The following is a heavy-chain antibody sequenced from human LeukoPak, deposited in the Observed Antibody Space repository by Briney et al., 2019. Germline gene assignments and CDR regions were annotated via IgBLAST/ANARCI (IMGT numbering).Heavy chain of an antibody. D-gene: IGHD1-26*01. CDR3: TGELLGY. J-gene: IGHJ4*02. Sequence: GGSLRLSCAASGFTFSGSAMHWVRQASGKGLEWVGRIRSKANSYATAYAASVEGRFTISRDDSKSTTYLQMNSLKTEDTAVYYCTGELLGYWGQGILVTVSS. V-gene: IGHV3-73*01. CDR2: IRSKANSYAT. CDR1: GFTFSGSA.